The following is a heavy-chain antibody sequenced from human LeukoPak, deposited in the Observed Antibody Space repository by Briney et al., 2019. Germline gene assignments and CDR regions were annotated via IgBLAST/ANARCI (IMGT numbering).Heavy chain of an antibody. CDR2: ISGSGGTT. Sequence: PGGSLRLSCAASGFTFSNYAMSWVRQAPGKGLEWVSTISGSGGTTYYADSVKGRFTISRDNSKNTLYLQMNSLRAEDTAVYYCARDYRGGTRGAFDYWGQGTLVTVSS. CDR1: GFTFSNYA. J-gene: IGHJ4*02. CDR3: ARDYRGGTRGAFDY. D-gene: IGHD3-10*01. V-gene: IGHV3-23*01.